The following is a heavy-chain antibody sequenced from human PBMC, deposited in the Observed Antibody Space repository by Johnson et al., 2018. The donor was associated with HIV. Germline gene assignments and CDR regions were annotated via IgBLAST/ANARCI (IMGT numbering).Heavy chain of an antibody. CDR1: GFTFSSYA. Sequence: QVQLVESGGGVVQPGGSLRLSCAASGFTFSSYAMHWVRQAPGKGLEWVAVIWYDGSNKYYADSVKGRFTISRDNSNNTLYLQMDSLRAEDTAVYYCARDPYYDCLTGPRDAFDIWGQGTMVTVSS. V-gene: IGHV3-33*01. D-gene: IGHD3-9*01. CDR3: ARDPYYDCLTGPRDAFDI. J-gene: IGHJ3*02. CDR2: IWYDGSNK.